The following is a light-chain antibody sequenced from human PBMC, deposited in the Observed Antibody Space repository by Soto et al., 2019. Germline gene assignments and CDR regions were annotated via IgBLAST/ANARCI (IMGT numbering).Light chain of an antibody. V-gene: IGKV1-12*01. CDR2: DAS. Sequence: DIQMTQSPSSVSASVGDRVTITCRASQGISSWLAWYQQKPEKAPKLVIYDASSLQSGVPSRFSGSGSGAEFTLTISSLQPEDFATYYCQQVDSYPLTFGGGTKVDIK. J-gene: IGKJ4*01. CDR1: QGISSW. CDR3: QQVDSYPLT.